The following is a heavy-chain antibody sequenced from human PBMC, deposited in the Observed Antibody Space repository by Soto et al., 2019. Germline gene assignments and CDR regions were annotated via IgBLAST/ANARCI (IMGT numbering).Heavy chain of an antibody. Sequence: SETLSLTCTVSGGSISSYYWSWIRQPPGKGLEWIGYIYYSGSTNYNPSLKSRVTISVDTSKNQFSLKLSSVTAADTAVYYCARDLLGYCSSTSCYAFDIWGQGTMVTVSS. CDR2: IYYSGST. CDR1: GGSISSYY. D-gene: IGHD2-2*01. J-gene: IGHJ3*02. CDR3: ARDLLGYCSSTSCYAFDI. V-gene: IGHV4-59*01.